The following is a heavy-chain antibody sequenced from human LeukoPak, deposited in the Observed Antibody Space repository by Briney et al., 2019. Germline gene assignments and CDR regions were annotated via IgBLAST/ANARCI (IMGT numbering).Heavy chain of an antibody. CDR2: DSPSGSST. V-gene: IGHV3-21*01. D-gene: IGHD3-10*01. CDR3: VRDFLGESGAGGC. J-gene: IGHJ4*02. CDR1: GFTFSSYT. Sequence: GGSLRLSCAASGFTFSSYTMNWIRQAPGKGPEWVSSDSPSGSSTYNADSLRGRFTISRDNAKESVFLQMNSLRGEDTAVYYCVRDFLGESGAGGCWGQGTLVTVSS.